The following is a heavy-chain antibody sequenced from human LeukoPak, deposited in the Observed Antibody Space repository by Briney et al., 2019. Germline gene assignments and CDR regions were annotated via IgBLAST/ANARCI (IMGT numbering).Heavy chain of an antibody. J-gene: IGHJ4*02. CDR1: GFTFSSYE. CDR3: ARDRGSSGWYYFDY. V-gene: IGHV3-48*03. Sequence: GGSLRLSCAASGFTFSSYEMNWVRQAPGKGLEWVSYISSSGSTIYYADSVKGRFTISRDNAKNSLYLQMNSLRAEDTAVYYCARDRGSSGWYYFDYWGQGTLVTVSS. D-gene: IGHD6-19*01. CDR2: ISSSGSTI.